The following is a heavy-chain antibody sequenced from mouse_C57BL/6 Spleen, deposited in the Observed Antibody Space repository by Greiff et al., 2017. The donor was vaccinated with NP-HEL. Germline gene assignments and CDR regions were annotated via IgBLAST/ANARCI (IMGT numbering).Heavy chain of an antibody. CDR1: GYAFSSSW. J-gene: IGHJ2*01. V-gene: IGHV1-82*01. CDR3: AREGITTVVEEGY. Sequence: QVQLQQSGPELVKPGASVKISCKASGYAFSSSWMNWVKQRPGKGLEWIGRIYPGDGDTNYNGKFKGKATLTADKSSSTAYMQLSSLTSEDSAVYFCAREGITTVVEEGYWGQGTTLTVSS. CDR2: IYPGDGDT. D-gene: IGHD1-1*01.